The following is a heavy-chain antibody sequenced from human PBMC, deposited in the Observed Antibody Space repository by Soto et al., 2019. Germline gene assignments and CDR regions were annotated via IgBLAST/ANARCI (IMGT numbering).Heavy chain of an antibody. J-gene: IGHJ5*02. Sequence: VACKGTGHSFSRHQMHRARQAPVQGLEWMGTIFPGGVNIAYAQKFEGRVTMTKDTTTSTVYMELNSLTSEDTAVYYCARDERWHDLIWWFDPSG. CDR3: ARDERWHDLIWWFDP. CDR1: GHSFSRHQ. D-gene: IGHD1-1*01. V-gene: IGHV1-46*03. CDR2: IFPGGVNI.